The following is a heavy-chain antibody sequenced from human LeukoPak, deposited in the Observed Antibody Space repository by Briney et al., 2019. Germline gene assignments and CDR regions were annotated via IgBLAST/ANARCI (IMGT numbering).Heavy chain of an antibody. Sequence: GGSLRLSCAASGFTFSRYAMHWVRQAPGKGLEWVAVISSDGSNKYYADSVKGRFTISRDNSKNTLYLQMNSLRAEDTAVYYCARGVYYDSSGLKGSAFDIWGRGTMVTVSS. CDR3: ARGVYYDSSGLKGSAFDI. J-gene: IGHJ3*02. CDR2: ISSDGSNK. V-gene: IGHV3-30*04. D-gene: IGHD3-22*01. CDR1: GFTFSRYA.